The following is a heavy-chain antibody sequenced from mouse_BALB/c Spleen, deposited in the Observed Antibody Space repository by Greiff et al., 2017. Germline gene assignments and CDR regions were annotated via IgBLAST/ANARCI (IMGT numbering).Heavy chain of an antibody. CDR2: ISYSGST. Sequence: VQLKESGPSLVKPSQTLSLTCSVTGDSITSDYAWNWIRQFPGNKLEWMGYISYSGSTSYNPSLKSRISITRDTSKNQFFLQLNSVTTEDTATYYCARSGYYGSSPYYFDYWGQGTTLTVSS. CDR1: GDSITSDYA. J-gene: IGHJ2*01. CDR3: ARSGYYGSSPYYFDY. V-gene: IGHV3-2*02. D-gene: IGHD1-1*01.